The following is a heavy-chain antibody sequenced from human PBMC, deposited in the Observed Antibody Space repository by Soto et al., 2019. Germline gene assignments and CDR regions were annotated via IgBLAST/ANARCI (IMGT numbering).Heavy chain of an antibody. CDR2: IGTAGDT. Sequence: GGSLRLSCAASGFTFSSYDMHWVRQAPGKGLEWVSAIGTAGDTYYPGSVKGRFTISRENAKNSLYLQMNSLRAEDTAVYYCARDRHGYGDYGDYYYYGMDVWGQGTTVTVSS. D-gene: IGHD4-17*01. CDR3: ARDRHGYGDYGDYYYYGMDV. CDR1: GFTFSSYD. V-gene: IGHV3-13*01. J-gene: IGHJ6*02.